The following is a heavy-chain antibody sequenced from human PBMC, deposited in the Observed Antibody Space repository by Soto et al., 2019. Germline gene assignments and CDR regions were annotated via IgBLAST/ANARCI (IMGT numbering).Heavy chain of an antibody. CDR3: ARLMGVVTVDY. CDR1: GGSISSTGHY. CDR2: IYYAGSP. J-gene: IGHJ4*02. D-gene: IGHD2-21*02. Sequence: QLQLQESGPGLVKPSETLSLTCTVSGGSISSTGHYWGWIRQPPGKGLEWIGNIYYAGSPYYNPYLKSRVTISVDTSKNAFSLTLTSVTAADTAVYYCARLMGVVTVDYWGQGALVTVSS. V-gene: IGHV4-39*02.